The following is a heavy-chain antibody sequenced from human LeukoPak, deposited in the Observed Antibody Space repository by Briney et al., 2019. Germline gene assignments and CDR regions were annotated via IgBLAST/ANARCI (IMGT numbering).Heavy chain of an antibody. V-gene: IGHV3-23*01. CDR1: GFTFSSYA. CDR2: ISGSGGST. CDR3: AKVGSSYGDYGGIDY. J-gene: IGHJ4*02. D-gene: IGHD4-17*01. Sequence: GGSLRLSCAASGFTFSSYAMSWVRQAPRKGLEWVSAISGSGGSTHYADSVKGRFTISRDNSKNTLYLQMNSLRAEDTAVYYCAKVGSSYGDYGGIDYWGQGTLVTVSS.